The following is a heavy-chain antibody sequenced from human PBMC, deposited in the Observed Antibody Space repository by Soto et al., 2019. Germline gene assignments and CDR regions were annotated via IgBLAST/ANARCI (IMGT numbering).Heavy chain of an antibody. CDR1: GYTFTTYG. J-gene: IGHJ4*02. V-gene: IGHV1-18*01. CDR3: ARDPYLGDHQY. Sequence: QVQLVQSGGEVKNPGASLKVSCKTSGYTFTTYGISWVRQAPGQGLEWVGWISAYSGKTHYAQKFQGKVTMTTDTSTNTAYLELRSLRSDDTAVYYCARDPYLGDHQYWGQGTLVTVSS. D-gene: IGHD3-16*01. CDR2: ISAYSGKT.